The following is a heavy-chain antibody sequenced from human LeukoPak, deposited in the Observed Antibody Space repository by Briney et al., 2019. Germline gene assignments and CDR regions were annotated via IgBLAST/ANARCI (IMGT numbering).Heavy chain of an antibody. CDR2: INHSGIT. CDR1: GASITSSHW. J-gene: IGHJ5*02. Sequence: TSETLSLTCAVSGASITSSHWWSWARQPPGKGLEWIGEINHSGITNYNPSLKSRVTISLDTSKNQFSLKLSSVTAADTAVYYCARDRPVAGANWFDPWGQGALVTVSS. V-gene: IGHV4-4*02. D-gene: IGHD6-13*01. CDR3: ARDRPVAGANWFDP.